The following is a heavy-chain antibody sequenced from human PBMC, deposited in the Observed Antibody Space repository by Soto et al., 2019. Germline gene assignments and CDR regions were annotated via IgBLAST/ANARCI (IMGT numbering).Heavy chain of an antibody. V-gene: IGHV3-48*02. Sequence: LRLSCAASGFTFSSYAMCWVRRAPGKGLEWVSAISSSSDTIYYSDSVKGRFTISRDNGKNSLFLQMNSLRDEDTAVYYCARVVVVIPPGYYYAMDVWGQGTTVTVSS. J-gene: IGHJ6*02. CDR1: GFTFSSYA. CDR2: ISSSSDTI. CDR3: ARVVVVIPPGYYYAMDV. D-gene: IGHD3-22*01.